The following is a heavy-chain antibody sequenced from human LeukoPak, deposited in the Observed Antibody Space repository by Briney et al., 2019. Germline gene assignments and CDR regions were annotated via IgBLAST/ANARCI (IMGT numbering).Heavy chain of an antibody. CDR2: INHSGST. CDR1: GGSFSGYY. Sequence: SETLSLTCAVYGGSFSGYYWSWIRQPPGKGLEGIGEINHSGSTNYNPSLKRRVTISVDTSKNQFSLKLSSVTAADTAVYYCARLPVNYYDSSGYYLGYNYFDYWGQGTLVTVSS. J-gene: IGHJ4*02. V-gene: IGHV4-34*01. D-gene: IGHD3-22*01. CDR3: ARLPVNYYDSSGYYLGYNYFDY.